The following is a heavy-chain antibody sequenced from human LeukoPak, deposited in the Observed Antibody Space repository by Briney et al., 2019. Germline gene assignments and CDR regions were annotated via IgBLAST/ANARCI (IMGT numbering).Heavy chain of an antibody. CDR3: TTGGTKFGY. V-gene: IGHV3-15*01. J-gene: IGHJ4*02. Sequence: GGSLRLSCAASGFTFSNAWMSWVRQAPGKGLEWVCRIKSKTDGGTTGYAAPVKDRFTISRDDSKNTLYLQMNSLKTEDTAVYYCTTGGTKFGYWGQGTLVTVSS. CDR1: GFTFSNAW. CDR2: IKSKTDGGTT. D-gene: IGHD3-16*01.